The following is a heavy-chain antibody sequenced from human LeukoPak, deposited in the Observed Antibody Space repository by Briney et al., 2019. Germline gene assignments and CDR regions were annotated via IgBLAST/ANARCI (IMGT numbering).Heavy chain of an antibody. Sequence: GGSLRLSCAASGFTFSSYAMSWVRQAPGKGLEWVSRISRNADTTWDAHSVKGRFAISRDNTRNTLYLEMNNLRVEDTAVYYCAKDPLTGWFDYWGQGALVIVSS. CDR3: AKDPLTGWFDY. V-gene: IGHV3-23*01. CDR1: GFTFSSYA. J-gene: IGHJ4*02. D-gene: IGHD6-19*01. CDR2: ISRNADTT.